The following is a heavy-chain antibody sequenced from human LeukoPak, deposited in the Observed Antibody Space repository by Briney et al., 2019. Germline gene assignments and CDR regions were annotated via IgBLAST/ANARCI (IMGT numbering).Heavy chain of an antibody. CDR2: IYYSGST. D-gene: IGHD3-16*01. CDR3: ARHPPPLGVRRFDP. J-gene: IGHJ5*02. CDR1: GGSISSYY. V-gene: IGHV4-59*08. Sequence: PSETLSLTCTVSGGSISSYYWSWIRQPPGKGLEWIGYIYYSGSTNYNPSLKSRVTISVDTSKNQFSLKLSSVTAADTAVYYCARHPPPLGVRRFDPWGQGTPVTVSS.